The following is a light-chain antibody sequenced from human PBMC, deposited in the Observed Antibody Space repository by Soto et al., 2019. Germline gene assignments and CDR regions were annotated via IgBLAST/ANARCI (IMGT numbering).Light chain of an antibody. CDR1: QSISNC. V-gene: IGKV1-5*01. CDR3: QQYNSHSTWT. J-gene: IGKJ1*01. Sequence: QMTQSPSTLSASVGDRVTITCRASQSISNCLAWYQQRPGKAPKLLIYDASSLESGVPSRFSGSGSGTEFTLTISSLQPDDFATYYCQQYNSHSTWTFGQGTKVDIK. CDR2: DAS.